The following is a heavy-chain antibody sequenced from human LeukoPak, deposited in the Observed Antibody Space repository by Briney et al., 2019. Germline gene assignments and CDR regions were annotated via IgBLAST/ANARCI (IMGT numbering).Heavy chain of an antibody. J-gene: IGHJ6*02. D-gene: IGHD3-10*01. CDR1: GYTFTSYY. V-gene: IGHV1-46*01. CDR3: ARDLTMVRGPGLNVGMDV. Sequence: GASVKVSCKASGYTFTSYYMHWVRQAPGQGLEWMGIINPSGGSTSYAQKFQGRVTMTRDTSTSTVYMELSSLRSEDTAVYYCARDLTMVRGPGLNVGMDVWGQGTTVTVSS. CDR2: INPSGGST.